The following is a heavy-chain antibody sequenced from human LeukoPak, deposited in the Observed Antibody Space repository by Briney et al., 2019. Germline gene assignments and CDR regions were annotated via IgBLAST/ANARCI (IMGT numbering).Heavy chain of an antibody. V-gene: IGHV3-7*01. J-gene: IGHJ4*02. CDR1: GFTFSSSW. Sequence: GGSLRLSCAASGFTFSSSWMTGGCQAPGKGLEWVANIEPSGSETYHVDPVKGRFTISRDNAKNLLYLQMNNLRAEDTALYYCGRFPYEEAAGDWGQGALVTVSS. CDR3: GRFPYEEAAGD. D-gene: IGHD2-15*01. CDR2: IEPSGSET.